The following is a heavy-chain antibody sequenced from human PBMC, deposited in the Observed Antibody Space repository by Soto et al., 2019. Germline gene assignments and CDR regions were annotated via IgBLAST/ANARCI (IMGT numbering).Heavy chain of an antibody. CDR2: IYHSGST. D-gene: IGHD3-22*01. V-gene: IGHV4-30-2*01. CDR3: AAYYYDSSGYYYRFDY. CDR1: GGSISSGGYS. Sequence: TSETLSLTCAVSGGSISSGGYSWSWIRQPPGKGLEWIGYIYHSGSTYYNPSLKSRVTISVDRSKNQFSLKLSSVTAADTAVYYCAAYYYDSSGYYYRFDYWGQGTLVTVSS. J-gene: IGHJ4*02.